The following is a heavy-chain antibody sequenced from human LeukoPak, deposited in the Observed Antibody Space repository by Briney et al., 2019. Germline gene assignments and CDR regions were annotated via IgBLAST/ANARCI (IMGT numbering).Heavy chain of an antibody. D-gene: IGHD6-13*01. J-gene: IGHJ3*01. CDR3: ATYCSTTYCPDFSSDV. CDR1: GYSFTTYW. CDR2: IYPGDSDT. V-gene: IGHV5-51*01. Sequence: GESLKISCKGSGYSFTTYWIGWVRQMPGKGLEWMGIIYPGDSDTRYSPSFQGQVTISADKSISTAYLQWSSLKASDTAMYYCATYCSTTYCPDFSSDVWGQGTMVTVCS.